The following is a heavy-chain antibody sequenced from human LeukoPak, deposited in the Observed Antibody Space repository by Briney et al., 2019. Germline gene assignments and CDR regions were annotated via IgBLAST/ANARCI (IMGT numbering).Heavy chain of an antibody. V-gene: IGHV1-2*02. CDR2: INPNRGDT. CDR1: GYTFTNIY. J-gene: IGHJ4*02. D-gene: IGHD4-17*01. CDR3: TSDLLGFATTPFSD. Sequence: ASVKVSCKASGYTFTNIYIHYVRQAPGHGLEWMGWINPNRGDTNYAQKFQGRVTMTRDTSISTAFMELTRLTSDDTAVYYCTSDLLGFATTPFSDWGQGTLVTVSS.